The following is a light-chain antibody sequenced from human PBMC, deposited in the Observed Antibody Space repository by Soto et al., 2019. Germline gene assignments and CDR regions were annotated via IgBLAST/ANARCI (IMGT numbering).Light chain of an antibody. Sequence: EIVLTQSPATLSVSPGERATLSCRASQSVNKHLAWYQHKPGQAPRLLIYDTSTRATGIPARFSGSGSGTDFTLTITSLEPEDFAVYSCQQRSDWPITFGQGTRLEIK. J-gene: IGKJ5*01. CDR2: DTS. V-gene: IGKV3-11*01. CDR1: QSVNKH. CDR3: QQRSDWPIT.